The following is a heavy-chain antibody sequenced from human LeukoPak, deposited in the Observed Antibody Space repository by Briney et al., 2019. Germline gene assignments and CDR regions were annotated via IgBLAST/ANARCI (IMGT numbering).Heavy chain of an antibody. D-gene: IGHD3-10*01. CDR2: INQDGGEK. J-gene: IGHJ4*02. V-gene: IGHV3-7*01. CDR3: ARARGGYVLEY. CDR1: GFHLSCYW. Sequence: QPGESLRLFCAASGFHLSCYWMRWVRQPPGRGVEGVANINQDGGEKYYVASVKDRCTISRDNVKNSLYLQMNSPRVEDTAVYYCARARGGYVLEYWGKAHLVTVSS.